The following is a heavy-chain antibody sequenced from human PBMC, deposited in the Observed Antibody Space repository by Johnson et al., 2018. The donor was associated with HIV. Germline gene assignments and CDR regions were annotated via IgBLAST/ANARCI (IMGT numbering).Heavy chain of an antibody. CDR1: GFTFSSYA. CDR2: ISGSGGST. CDR3: TTPSGSYVSSYDAFDI. V-gene: IGHV3-23*04. J-gene: IGHJ3*02. D-gene: IGHD1-26*01. Sequence: VQLVESGGGVVQPGRSLRLSCAASGFTFSSYAMSWVRQAPGKGLEWVSAISGSGGSTYYADSVKGRFTISRDNSKNTLYLQMNSLKTEDTAVYYCTTPSGSYVSSYDAFDIWGQGTMVTVSS.